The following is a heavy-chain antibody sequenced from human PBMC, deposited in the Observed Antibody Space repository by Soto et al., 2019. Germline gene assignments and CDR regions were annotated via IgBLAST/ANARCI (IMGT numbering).Heavy chain of an antibody. Sequence: PGGSLRLSCAASVFTFSSYGMHWVRQAPGKGLEWVAVIWYDGSNKYYADSVKGRFTISRDNSKNTLYLQMNSLRAEDTAVYYCARTNSSGFYFDYWGQGTLVTVSS. V-gene: IGHV3-33*01. CDR2: IWYDGSNK. CDR1: VFTFSSYG. D-gene: IGHD6-19*01. CDR3: ARTNSSGFYFDY. J-gene: IGHJ4*02.